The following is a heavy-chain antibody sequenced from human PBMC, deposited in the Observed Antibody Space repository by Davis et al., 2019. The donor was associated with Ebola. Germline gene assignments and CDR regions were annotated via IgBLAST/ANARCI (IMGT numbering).Heavy chain of an antibody. Sequence: MPSETLSLTCSISGASIASDYWSWIRQPPGKGLDWIGYLYYTGTTNYNPSLKSRVSMSVDTSRNQFSLRLNSVSAADTALYYCARVKISIFGMYSYYHMDVWGTGTTVTVSS. V-gene: IGHV4-59*01. J-gene: IGHJ6*03. D-gene: IGHD3-3*02. CDR3: ARVKISIFGMYSYYHMDV. CDR1: GASIASDY. CDR2: LYYTGTT.